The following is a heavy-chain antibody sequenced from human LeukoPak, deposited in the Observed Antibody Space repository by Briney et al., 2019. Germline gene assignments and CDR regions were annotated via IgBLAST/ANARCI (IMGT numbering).Heavy chain of an antibody. CDR1: GYTFTSYD. D-gene: IGHD6-19*01. CDR2: MNPNRGDT. CDR3: VRSFPRYIPVASTGGRS. J-gene: IGHJ5*02. V-gene: IGHV1-8*01. Sequence: ASVKVSCKTSGYTFTSYDIHWVRQATGQGLEWMGRMNPNRGDTDYAQKIQGRVTMTRDTSISTAYMELSSLRSEDTALYYCVRSFPRYIPVASTGGRSWGQGTLVTVSS.